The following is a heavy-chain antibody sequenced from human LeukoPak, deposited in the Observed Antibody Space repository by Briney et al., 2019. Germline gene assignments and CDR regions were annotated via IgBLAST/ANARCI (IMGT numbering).Heavy chain of an antibody. CDR1: GGSFSGYY. CDR3: ARGYGDYAN. CDR2: INHSGST. D-gene: IGHD4-17*01. Sequence: SETLSLTCAVYGGSFSGYYWSWIRQPPGKGLEWIGEINHSGSTNYNPSLKSRVTISVDTSKNQFSLKLSSVTAADTAVYHCARGYGDYANWGQGTLVTVSS. V-gene: IGHV4-34*01. J-gene: IGHJ4*02.